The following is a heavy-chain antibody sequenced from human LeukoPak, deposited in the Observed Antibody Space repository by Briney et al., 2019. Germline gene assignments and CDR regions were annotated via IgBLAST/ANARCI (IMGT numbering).Heavy chain of an antibody. CDR3: ARGGIVLMVYAPYFDY. Sequence: KRGASLQISCKGSGYIFTSYWIGWVRQLPGKGLEWMGIIYPGDSDTRYSPSFQGQVTISADKSISTAYLQWSSLKASDTAMYYCARGGIVLMVYAPYFDYWGQGTLVTVSS. V-gene: IGHV5-51*01. CDR1: GYIFTSYW. D-gene: IGHD2-8*01. J-gene: IGHJ4*02. CDR2: IYPGDSDT.